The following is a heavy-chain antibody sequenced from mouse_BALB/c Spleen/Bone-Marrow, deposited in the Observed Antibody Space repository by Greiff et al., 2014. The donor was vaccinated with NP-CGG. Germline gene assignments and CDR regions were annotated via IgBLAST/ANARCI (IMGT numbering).Heavy chain of an antibody. CDR1: GFSLTNYG. D-gene: IGHD1-2*01. Sequence: QVQLQQSGPGLVAPSQSLSITCTVSGFSLTNYGVHWVRQPPGKGLEWLGVIWAGGSTNYNSAPMSRLSISKDNSKSQVFLKMNSLQTDDTAMYYCARPYYGLYAMDYWGQGTSVTVSS. CDR3: ARPYYGLYAMDY. J-gene: IGHJ4*01. CDR2: IWAGGST. V-gene: IGHV2-9*02.